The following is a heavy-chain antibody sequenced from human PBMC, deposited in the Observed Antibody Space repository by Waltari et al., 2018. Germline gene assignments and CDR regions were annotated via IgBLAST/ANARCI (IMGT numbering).Heavy chain of an antibody. V-gene: IGHV3-7*04. CDR2: IKQDGSEK. J-gene: IGHJ3*02. Sequence: EVQLVESGGGLVQPGGSLRLSCAASGFTFSSYWMSWVRQAPGKGLEGVANIKQDGSEKYYVDSVKGRFTISRDNAKNSLYLQMNSLRAEDTAVYYCARDCIAARPDAFDIWGQGTMVTVSS. D-gene: IGHD6-6*01. CDR3: ARDCIAARPDAFDI. CDR1: GFTFSSYW.